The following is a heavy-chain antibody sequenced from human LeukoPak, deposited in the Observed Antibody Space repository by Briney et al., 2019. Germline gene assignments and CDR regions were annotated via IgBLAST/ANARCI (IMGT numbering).Heavy chain of an antibody. CDR2: IYYSGST. CDR1: GGSISPY. D-gene: IGHD2-2*01. Sequence: SETLSLTCTVSGGSISPYWTWIRQPPGKGLEWIGYIYYSGSTNYNPSLKSRVTISVDTSKNQFSLKLSSVTAADTAVYYCARDGCSSTSCHDAFDLWGQGTMVTVSS. CDR3: ARDGCSSTSCHDAFDL. V-gene: IGHV4-59*01. J-gene: IGHJ3*01.